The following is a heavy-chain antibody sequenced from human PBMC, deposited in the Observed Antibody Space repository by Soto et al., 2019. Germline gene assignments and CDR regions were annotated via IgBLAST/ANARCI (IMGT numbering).Heavy chain of an antibody. CDR2: FDPEDGET. CDR1: GYTLTELS. CDR3: ATDSYDFWSGYYRKYYFDY. D-gene: IGHD3-3*01. Sequence: GASVKVSCKVSGYTLTELSMHWVRQAPGKGLEWMGGFDPEDGETIYAQKFQGRVTMTEDTSTDTAYMELSSLRSEDTAVYYCATDSYDFWSGYYRKYYFDYWGQGTLVTVSS. V-gene: IGHV1-24*01. J-gene: IGHJ4*02.